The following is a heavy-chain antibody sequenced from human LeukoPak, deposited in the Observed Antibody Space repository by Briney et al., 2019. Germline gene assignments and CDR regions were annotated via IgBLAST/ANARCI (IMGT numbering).Heavy chain of an antibody. CDR1: GFTFSSYA. Sequence: GGSLRLSCAASGFTFSSYAMSWVRQAPGKGLEWVSSISSSSSYIYYADSVKGRFTISRDNAKNSLYLQMNSLRAEDTAVYYCARDPNYYDSSGFGYWGQGTLVTVSS. CDR3: ARDPNYYDSSGFGY. CDR2: ISSSSSYI. J-gene: IGHJ4*02. D-gene: IGHD3-22*01. V-gene: IGHV3-21*01.